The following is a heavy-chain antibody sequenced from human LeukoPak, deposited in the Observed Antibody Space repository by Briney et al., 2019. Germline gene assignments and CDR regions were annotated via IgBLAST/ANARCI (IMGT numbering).Heavy chain of an antibody. V-gene: IGHV6-1*01. Sequence: SQTLSLTCAISGDSVSSNSAAWSWIRQSPLRGLEWLGRTYYRLKWYTHYAVSVKSRITINPDTSKNHFSLQLNSVTPEDTAIYYCARRLTQYDCFDPWGQGILVTVSS. CDR3: ARRLTQYDCFDP. J-gene: IGHJ5*02. D-gene: IGHD2-2*01. CDR2: TYYRLKWYT. CDR1: GDSVSSNSAA.